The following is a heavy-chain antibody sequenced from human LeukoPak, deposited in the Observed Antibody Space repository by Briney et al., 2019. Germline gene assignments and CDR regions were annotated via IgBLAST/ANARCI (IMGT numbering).Heavy chain of an antibody. CDR3: AATYDFNAFDI. V-gene: IGHV4-31*11. J-gene: IGHJ3*02. CDR1: GGSFSGYY. Sequence: PSETLSLTCAVYGGSFSGYYWSWIRQHPGKGLEWIGYIYYSGSTYYNPSLKSRVTISVDTSKNQFSLKLSSVTAADTAVYYCAATYDFNAFDIWGQGTMVTVSS. CDR2: IYYSGST. D-gene: IGHD2-21*01.